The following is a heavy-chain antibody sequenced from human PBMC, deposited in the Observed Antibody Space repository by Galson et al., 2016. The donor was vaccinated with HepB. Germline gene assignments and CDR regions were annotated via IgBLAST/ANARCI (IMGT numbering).Heavy chain of an antibody. Sequence: ETLSLTCTVSGGSISSYYWSWIRQPPGKGLEWIGYIYYSGSPNYNPSLKSRVTISVDTSKNQFSLKLSSVTAADTAVYYCARSLLGYCSSTRCHGAWFDPWGQGTLVTVSS. CDR1: GGSISSYY. CDR3: ARSLLGYCSSTRCHGAWFDP. V-gene: IGHV4-59*01. J-gene: IGHJ5*02. CDR2: IYYSGSP. D-gene: IGHD2-2*01.